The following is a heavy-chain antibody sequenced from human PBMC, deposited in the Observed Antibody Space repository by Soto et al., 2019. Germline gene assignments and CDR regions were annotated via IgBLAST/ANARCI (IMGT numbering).Heavy chain of an antibody. D-gene: IGHD6-19*01. CDR3: ARDSGRRGVGPSSGWYRYYYGMDV. CDR1: GGSISSYY. Sequence: PSETLSLTCTVSGGSISSYYWSWIRQPPGKGLEWIGYIYYSGSTNYNPSLKSRVTISVDTSKNQFSLKLSSVTAADTAVYYCARDSGRRGVGPSSGWYRYYYGMDVWGQGTTVTVSS. J-gene: IGHJ6*02. CDR2: IYYSGST. V-gene: IGHV4-59*01.